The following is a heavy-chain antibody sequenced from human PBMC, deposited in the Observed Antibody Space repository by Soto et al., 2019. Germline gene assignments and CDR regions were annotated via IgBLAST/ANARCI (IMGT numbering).Heavy chain of an antibody. Sequence: EVQLVESGGGLVQPGGSLRLSCAASGFTFSSYSMNWVRQAPGKGLEWVSYISSSSSTIYYADSVKGRFTISRDNAKNSLYLQMISLRAEDTAVYYCARDLNLGSFDYWGQGTLVTVSS. V-gene: IGHV3-48*01. CDR1: GFTFSSYS. CDR3: ARDLNLGSFDY. CDR2: ISSSSSTI. J-gene: IGHJ4*02.